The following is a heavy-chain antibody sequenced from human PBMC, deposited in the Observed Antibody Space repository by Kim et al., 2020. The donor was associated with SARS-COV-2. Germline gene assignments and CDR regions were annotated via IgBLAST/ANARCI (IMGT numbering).Heavy chain of an antibody. CDR2: ISGSGGST. J-gene: IGHJ4*02. CDR3: AKDGWIQLWPFDY. CDR1: GFTFSSYA. Sequence: GGSLRLSCAASGFTFSSYAMSWVRQAPGKGLEWVSAISGSGGSTYHADSVKGRFTISRDNSKNTLYLQMNSLRAEDTAVYYCAKDGWIQLWPFDYWGQGTLVTVSS. V-gene: IGHV3-23*01. D-gene: IGHD5-18*01.